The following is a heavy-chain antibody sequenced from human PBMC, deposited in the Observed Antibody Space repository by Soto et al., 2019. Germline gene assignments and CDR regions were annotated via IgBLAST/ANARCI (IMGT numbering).Heavy chain of an antibody. CDR3: ARGLFSENYYSGGWYYFDS. CDR2: IYYSGST. V-gene: IGHV4-31*03. CDR1: GGSISSGGYY. D-gene: IGHD1-26*01. Sequence: SETLSLTCTVSGGSISSGGYYWSWIRQHPGKGLEWIGYIYYSGSTYYNPSLKSRVTISLVTSKNQFSLELTSVTAADTAVYYCARGLFSENYYSGGWYYFDSWGQGTLVTVS. J-gene: IGHJ4*02.